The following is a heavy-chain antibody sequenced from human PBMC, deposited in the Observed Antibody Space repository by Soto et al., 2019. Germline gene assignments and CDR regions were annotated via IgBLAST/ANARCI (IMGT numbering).Heavy chain of an antibody. CDR2: IRRKATSYTT. CDR1: GFIFSDYH. J-gene: IGHJ6*02. V-gene: IGHV3-72*01. Sequence: EVQLVESGGGLVQPGGSLRLSCAASGFIFSDYHMDWVRQAPGKGLEWVGRIRRKATSYTTEYAASVKGRFTISRDDSKNSLYLQMNSLKSEDTAVYYCAMLGGWSGGSSGMDVWGQGTTVTVSS. D-gene: IGHD6-19*01. CDR3: AMLGGWSGGSSGMDV.